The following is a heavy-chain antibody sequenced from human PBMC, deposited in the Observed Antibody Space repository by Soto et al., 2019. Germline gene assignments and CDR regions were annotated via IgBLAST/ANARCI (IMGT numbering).Heavy chain of an antibody. D-gene: IGHD3-16*01. CDR1: GYTFTSYD. CDR3: ARGFRGDPYYYYYMDV. Sequence: ASVKVSCKASGYTFTSYDINWVRQATGQGLEWMGWMNPNSGNTGYAQKFQGRVTMTRNTSISTAYMELSSLRSEDTAVYYCARGFRGDPYYYYYMDVWGKGTTVTGSS. V-gene: IGHV1-8*01. CDR2: MNPNSGNT. J-gene: IGHJ6*03.